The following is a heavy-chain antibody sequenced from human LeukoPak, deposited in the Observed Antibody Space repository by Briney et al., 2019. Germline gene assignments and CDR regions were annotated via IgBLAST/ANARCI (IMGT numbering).Heavy chain of an antibody. CDR3: ARGYCSGGSCYSARY. CDR1: GGSIISGGSY. J-gene: IGHJ4*02. D-gene: IGHD2-15*01. Sequence: SETLSLTCTVSGGSIISGGSYWSWIRQHPGKGLEWIGYIYYSGSTNYNPSLKSRLTISADTAKNQFSLKLSAVTAADTAVYYCARGYCSGGSCYSARYWGEGTLVSVSS. CDR2: IYYSGST. V-gene: IGHV4-31*03.